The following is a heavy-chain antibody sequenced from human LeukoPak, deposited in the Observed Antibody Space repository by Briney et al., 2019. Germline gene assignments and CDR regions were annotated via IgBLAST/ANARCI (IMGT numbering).Heavy chain of an antibody. V-gene: IGHV4-59*01. J-gene: IGHJ4*02. CDR2: MYYSGGT. CDR3: AGTGLFFDY. Sequence: SETLSLTCRVSGVSISGYCWSWIRQPPGKGLEWIGHMYYSGGTTYNPSLKSRVSISLDTSKKHFSLKLSSVTAADTAVYYCAGTGLFFDYWSQGTLVTVSS. D-gene: IGHD7-27*01. CDR1: GVSISGYC.